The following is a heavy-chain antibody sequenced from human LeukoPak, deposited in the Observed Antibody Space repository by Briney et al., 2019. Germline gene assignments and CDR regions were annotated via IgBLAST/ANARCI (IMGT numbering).Heavy chain of an antibody. CDR3: AKDAQRGFDYSNSLQN. CDR2: IWSDGSDK. CDR1: GFTFSHYG. V-gene: IGHV3-33*06. Sequence: GGSLRLSCAASGFTFSHYGMHWVRQTPGAGLEWVAVIWSDGSDKYYAKSVKGRFTISRDNSKNSLFLQMNSLRAEDPAVYYCAKDAQRGFDYSNSLQNWGQGILVTVSS. D-gene: IGHD4-11*01. J-gene: IGHJ1*01.